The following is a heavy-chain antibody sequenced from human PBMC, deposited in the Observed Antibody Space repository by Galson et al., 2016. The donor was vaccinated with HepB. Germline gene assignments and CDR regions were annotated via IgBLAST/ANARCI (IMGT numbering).Heavy chain of an antibody. J-gene: IGHJ4*02. Sequence: CAISGDSVSSYSAAWDWIRQSPSRGLEWLGRTYFRSKWYNDYAVSAKSRITIEADTSKNLFSLHLNSVTPEDTAVYYCARDRGSARYFFDSWGQGALVTVSS. V-gene: IGHV6-1*01. CDR2: TYFRSKWYN. CDR1: GDSVSSYSAA. CDR3: ARDRGSARYFFDS.